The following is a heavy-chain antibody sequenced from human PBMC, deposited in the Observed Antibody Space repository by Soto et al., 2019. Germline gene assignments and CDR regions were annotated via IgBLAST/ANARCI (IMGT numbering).Heavy chain of an antibody. CDR3: ASEGSESYTFDH. CDR1: GYSISSSNW. D-gene: IGHD3-10*01. J-gene: IGHJ4*02. Sequence: TLSLTCAVSGYSISSSNWWGWIRQRPGKGLEWMGDIYHSGNTHYNPSLKSRISISVDTSKNQFSLKLNSVTAADTAVYYCASEGSESYTFDHWGQGALVTAPQ. V-gene: IGHV4-28*03. CDR2: IYHSGNT.